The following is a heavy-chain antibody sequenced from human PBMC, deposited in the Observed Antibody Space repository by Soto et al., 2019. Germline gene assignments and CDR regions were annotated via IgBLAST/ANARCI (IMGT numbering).Heavy chain of an antibody. Sequence: QVQLVQSGPEVKKPGASVKVSCKASGYTFTRYAMHWVRQAPGQGLEWMGWINTGHGNSHYSQKFQGRVTFTRDTSATTAYMELTGLRPEDTAIYFCARNVDYFDPWGQGTLVTVSS. CDR1: GYTFTRYA. D-gene: IGHD4-17*01. V-gene: IGHV1-3*04. CDR2: INTGHGNS. J-gene: IGHJ5*02. CDR3: ARNVDYFDP.